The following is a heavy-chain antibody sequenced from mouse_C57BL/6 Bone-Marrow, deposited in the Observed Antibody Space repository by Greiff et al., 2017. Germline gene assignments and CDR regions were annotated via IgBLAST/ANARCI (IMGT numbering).Heavy chain of an antibody. CDR2: ISSGGDYI. CDR1: GFTFSSYA. Sequence: EVHLVESGEGLVKPGGSLKLSCAASGFTFSSYAMSWVRQTPEKRLEWVAYISSGGDYIYYADTVKGRFTISRDNARNTLYLQMSSLKSEDTAMYYCTRVLRGDYDRDYWGQGTSVTVSS. J-gene: IGHJ4*01. D-gene: IGHD2-4*01. V-gene: IGHV5-9-1*02. CDR3: TRVLRGDYDRDY.